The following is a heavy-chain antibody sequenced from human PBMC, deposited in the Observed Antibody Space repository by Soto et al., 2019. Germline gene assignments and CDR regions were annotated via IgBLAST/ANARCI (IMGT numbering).Heavy chain of an antibody. Sequence: GGSLRLSCAASGFTFSSYSMNWVRQAPGKGLEWVSSISSSSSYIYYADSVKGRFTISRDNAKNSLYLQMNSLRAEDTAVYYCARPASSFLFDYWGQGTLVTVSS. CDR3: ARPASSFLFDY. D-gene: IGHD2-2*01. CDR2: ISSSSSYI. V-gene: IGHV3-21*01. J-gene: IGHJ4*02. CDR1: GFTFSSYS.